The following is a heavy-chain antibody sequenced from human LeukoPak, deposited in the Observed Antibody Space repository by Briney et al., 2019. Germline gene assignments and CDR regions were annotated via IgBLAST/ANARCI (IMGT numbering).Heavy chain of an antibody. J-gene: IGHJ4*02. D-gene: IGHD3-9*01. V-gene: IGHV3-23*01. CDR3: AKVMRHFDWPPSPFDY. CDR1: GFTFSSYA. Sequence: GGSLRLSCAASGFTFSSYAMTWLRQAPGQGLEWVSGISGSGGATYYADSVKGRFTISRDNAKNTLYLQMNSLRAEDTAVYYCAKVMRHFDWPPSPFDYWGQGTLVTVSS. CDR2: ISGSGGAT.